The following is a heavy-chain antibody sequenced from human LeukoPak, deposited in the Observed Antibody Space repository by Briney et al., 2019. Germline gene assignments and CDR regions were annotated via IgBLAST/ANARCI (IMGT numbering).Heavy chain of an antibody. J-gene: IGHJ4*02. CDR3: ARDKGIPRAVADYFDY. V-gene: IGHV4-59*01. CDR2: IYYSGST. CDR1: GGSISSYY. Sequence: SETLSLTCTVSGGSISSYYWSWIRQPPGKGLEWIGYIYYSGSTNYNPSLKSRVTISVDTSKNQFSLTLSSVTAADTAVYYCARDKGIPRAVADYFDYWGQGTLVTVSS.